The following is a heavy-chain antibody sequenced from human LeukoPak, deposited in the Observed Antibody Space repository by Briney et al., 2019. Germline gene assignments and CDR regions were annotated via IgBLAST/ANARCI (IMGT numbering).Heavy chain of an antibody. J-gene: IGHJ4*02. V-gene: IGHV3-48*03. Sequence: GGSLRLSCAASGFTFSSYEMNWVRQAPGKGLEWVSYISSSGSTIYYADSVKGRFTISRDNAQNSLYLQMNSLRAEDTAVYYCARERNYDILTGYFDYWGQGTLVTVSS. D-gene: IGHD3-9*01. CDR1: GFTFSSYE. CDR3: ARERNYDILTGYFDY. CDR2: ISSSGSTI.